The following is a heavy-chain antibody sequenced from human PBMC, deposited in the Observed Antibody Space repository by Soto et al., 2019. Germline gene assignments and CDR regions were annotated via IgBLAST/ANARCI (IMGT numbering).Heavy chain of an antibody. V-gene: IGHV3-30*18. D-gene: IGHD3-3*01. CDR1: GFTFSSYG. Sequence: QVQLVESGGGVVQPGRSLRLSCAASGFTFSSYGMHWVRQAPGKGLEWVAVISYDGSNKYYADSVKGRFTISRDNSKNTLDLQMNSLRAEDTAVYYCAKPYYDFCSKYYYGMDVWGQGTTVTVSS. J-gene: IGHJ6*02. CDR2: ISYDGSNK. CDR3: AKPYYDFCSKYYYGMDV.